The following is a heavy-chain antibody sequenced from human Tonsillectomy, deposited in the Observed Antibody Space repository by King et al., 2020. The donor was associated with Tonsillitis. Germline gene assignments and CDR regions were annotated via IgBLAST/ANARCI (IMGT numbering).Heavy chain of an antibody. D-gene: IGHD6-13*01. CDR3: ARDREIIAAELEYYFDY. Sequence: VQLVESGGGLVQPGGSLRLSCAASGFTFSSYWMSWVRQAPGKGLEWVANIKQDGSEKYYVDFVEGRFTISRDNAKNSLYLQMNSLRAEDTAVYYCARDREIIAAELEYYFDYWAQGTLVTVSS. V-gene: IGHV3-7*01. CDR1: GFTFSSYW. J-gene: IGHJ4*02. CDR2: IKQDGSEK.